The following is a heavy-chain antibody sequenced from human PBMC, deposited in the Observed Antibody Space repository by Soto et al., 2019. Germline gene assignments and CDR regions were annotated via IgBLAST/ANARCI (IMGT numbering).Heavy chain of an antibody. D-gene: IGHD3-16*01. V-gene: IGHV3-30*14. CDR3: SGEDVNGLVYHYFFGIDL. J-gene: IGHJ6*04. Sequence: QVQLVESGGGVVQPGKSLRLSCAASGFTFSSFAMHWVRQAPGRGLEWVTLISYDGSEEYYADSVKGRFTISRDDSQNKVQLEMNSLRAEDTAVYFWSGEDVNGLVYHYFFGIDLWGKGTTVTVSS. CDR2: ISYDGSEE. CDR1: GFTFSSFA.